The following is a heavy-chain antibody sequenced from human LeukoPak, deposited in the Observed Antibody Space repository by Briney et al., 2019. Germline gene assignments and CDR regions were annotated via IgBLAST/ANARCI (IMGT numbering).Heavy chain of an antibody. CDR2: ISSSSSYI. CDR3: ARDHPYSSGWTALDY. V-gene: IGHV3-21*01. CDR1: GFTFSSCS. J-gene: IGHJ4*02. D-gene: IGHD6-19*01. Sequence: GGSLRLSCAASGFTFSSCSMNWVRQAPGKGLEWVSSISSSSSYIYYADSVKGRFTISRDNAKNSLYLQMNSLRAEDTAVYYCARDHPYSSGWTALDYWGQGTLVTVSS.